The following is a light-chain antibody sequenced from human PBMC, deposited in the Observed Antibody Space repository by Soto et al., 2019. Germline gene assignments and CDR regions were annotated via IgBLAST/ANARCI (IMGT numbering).Light chain of an antibody. V-gene: IGKV2-28*01. CDR3: MQALQTPT. J-gene: IGKJ1*01. CDR1: PSLLHSNGYNY. Sequence: IVMTQSPLSLPVTPGEPASISCRSSPSLLHSNGYNYLDWYLQKPGQSPQLLIYLGSNRASGVPDRFSGSGSGTDFTLKISRVEAEDVGVYYCMQALQTPTFGQGTKVDIK. CDR2: LGS.